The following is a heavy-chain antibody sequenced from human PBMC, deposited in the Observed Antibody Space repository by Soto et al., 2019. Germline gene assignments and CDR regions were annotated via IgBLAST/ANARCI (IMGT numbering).Heavy chain of an antibody. V-gene: IGHV1-2*04. Sequence: ASVKVSCKASGYTFTGYYMHWVRQAPGQGLEWMGWINPNSGGTNYAQKFQGWVTMTRDTSISTAYMGLSRLRSDDTAVYYCARGVRNNYDILTGSDFDPWGQGTLVTVSS. J-gene: IGHJ5*02. D-gene: IGHD3-9*01. CDR2: INPNSGGT. CDR1: GYTFTGYY. CDR3: ARGVRNNYDILTGSDFDP.